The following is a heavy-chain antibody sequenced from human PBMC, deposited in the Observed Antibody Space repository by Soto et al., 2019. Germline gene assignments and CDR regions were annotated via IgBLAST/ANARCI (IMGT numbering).Heavy chain of an antibody. D-gene: IGHD3-3*01. V-gene: IGHV1-8*01. Sequence: GASVKVSCKASGYTFTSYDINWVRQATGQGLEWMGWMNPNSGNTGYAQKFQGRVTMTRNNSISTAYMELSSLRSEDTAVYYCARMQNYDFWSGYWPHYYYYYGMDVWGQGTTVTVSS. J-gene: IGHJ6*02. CDR3: ARMQNYDFWSGYWPHYYYYYGMDV. CDR1: GYTFTSYD. CDR2: MNPNSGNT.